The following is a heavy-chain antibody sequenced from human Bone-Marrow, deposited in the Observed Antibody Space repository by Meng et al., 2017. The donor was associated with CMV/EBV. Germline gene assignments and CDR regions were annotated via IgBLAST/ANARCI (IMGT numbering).Heavy chain of an antibody. J-gene: IGHJ4*02. CDR2: ISSSSSYI. CDR3: ARDLGSSTSCFDY. D-gene: IGHD2-2*01. Sequence: GESLKISCAASGFTFSSYSMNWVRQAPGKGLEWVSSISSSSSYIYYADSVKGRFTISRDNAKNSLYLQMNSLRAEDTAVYYCARDLGSSTSCFDYWGQGTLVTVSS. CDR1: GFTFSSYS. V-gene: IGHV3-21*01.